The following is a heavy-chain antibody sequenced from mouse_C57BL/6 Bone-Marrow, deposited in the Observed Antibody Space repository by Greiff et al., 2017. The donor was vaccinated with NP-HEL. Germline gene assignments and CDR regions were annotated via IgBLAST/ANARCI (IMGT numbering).Heavy chain of an antibody. CDR2: SRNKANDYTT. CDR1: GFTFSDFY. V-gene: IGHV7-1*01. J-gene: IGHJ1*03. D-gene: IGHD1-1*01. Sequence: EVMLVESGGGLVQSGRSLRLSCATSGFTFSDFYMEWVRQAPGKGLEWIAASRNKANDYTTEYSASVKGRFIVSRDTSQSILYLQMNALRAEDTAIYYCARDAPHYYGSPHWYFDVWGTGTTVTVSS. CDR3: ARDAPHYYGSPHWYFDV.